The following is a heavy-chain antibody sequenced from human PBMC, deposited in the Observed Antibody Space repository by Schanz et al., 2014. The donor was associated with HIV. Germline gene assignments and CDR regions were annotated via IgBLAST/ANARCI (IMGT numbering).Heavy chain of an antibody. CDR3: AKDYGDFVPYGFLDF. J-gene: IGHJ4*02. CDR2: ISGSGTTA. V-gene: IGHV3-23*04. CDR1: GFAFNSYA. D-gene: IGHD4-17*01. Sequence: EVQLVESGGGLVQPGGSLRLSCAASGFAFNSYAMSWVRQAPGKGLECVSVISGSGTTAYYADSVKGRFTISRDNSKNTLSLQMNSLRAEDTAVYYCAKDYGDFVPYGFLDFWGQGTLVAVSS.